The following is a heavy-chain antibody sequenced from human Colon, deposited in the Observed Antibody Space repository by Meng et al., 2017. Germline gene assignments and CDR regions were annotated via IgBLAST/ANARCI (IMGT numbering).Heavy chain of an antibody. CDR3: ARAAYCDSSGLQSIGY. V-gene: IGHV1-18*01. Sequence: ASVKVSCKASGYTFTSYGISWVRQAPGQGLEWMGWISGYNGNTQYAQNLQDRVTMTTDTSTSTAYMELRSLRSDDTAVYYCARAAYCDSSGLQSIGYWGQGTLVTVSS. CDR2: ISGYNGNT. CDR1: GYTFTSYG. D-gene: IGHD3-22*01. J-gene: IGHJ4*02.